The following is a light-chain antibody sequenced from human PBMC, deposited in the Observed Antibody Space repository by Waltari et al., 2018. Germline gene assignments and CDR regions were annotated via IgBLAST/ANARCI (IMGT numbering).Light chain of an antibody. V-gene: IGKV3-11*01. CDR2: DAS. J-gene: IGKJ4*01. CDR1: QNVSSY. Sequence: EIALTQSPATLSSPPGERATLSCRASQNVSSYLAWYQQKPGQAPRLLIYDASNRATGIPARFSGSGSGTDFTLTISSLEPEDFAVYYCQQRSNWRLTFGGGTKVEIK. CDR3: QQRSNWRLT.